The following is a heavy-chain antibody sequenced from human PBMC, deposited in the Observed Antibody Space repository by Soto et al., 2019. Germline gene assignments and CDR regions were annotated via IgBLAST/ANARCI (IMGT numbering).Heavy chain of an antibody. J-gene: IGHJ4*02. Sequence: QVQLVESGGGVVQPGTSVRLSCTASGFSFSAYAMHWVRQAPGKGLEWVAVISEDAANKYYADSVKGRFTISRDNSKNTLYLQMSSLRPEDTAGYHCAKVREDLVLLVALESWGQGTLVTVSS. CDR3: AKVREDLVLLVALES. V-gene: IGHV3-30*18. CDR1: GFSFSAYA. D-gene: IGHD2-8*01. CDR2: ISEDAANK.